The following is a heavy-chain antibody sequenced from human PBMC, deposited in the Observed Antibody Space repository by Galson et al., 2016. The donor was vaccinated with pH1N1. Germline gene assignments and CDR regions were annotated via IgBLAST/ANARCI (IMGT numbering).Heavy chain of an antibody. CDR2: ISWNSNSI. CDR3: AKGAGRYYFGSGSFNY. CDR1: GFAFDDFA. J-gene: IGHJ4*02. V-gene: IGHV3-9*01. D-gene: IGHD3-10*01. Sequence: SLRLSCAASGFAFDDFAMHWVRHVPGKGLEWVSGISWNSNSIGYADSVKGRFTISRDSAKKSLFLQMNSLRVEDTALYYCAKGAGRYYFGSGSFNYWGQGTRSPCPQ.